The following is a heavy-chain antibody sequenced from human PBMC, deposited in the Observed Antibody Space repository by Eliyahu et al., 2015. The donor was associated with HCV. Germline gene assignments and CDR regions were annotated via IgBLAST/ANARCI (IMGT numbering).Heavy chain of an antibody. CDR3: ARRPTTDAGFDS. Sequence: EVQLVESGGGLVQPGGSXXLSCVASGFTFSDHYXDWVRQAPGKGLEWVGRIRNKANRYTTEYAASVKGRFTISRDDAKNSVYVQMNSLKTEDTAVYYCARRPTTDAGFDSWGQGTLVTVSS. V-gene: IGHV3-72*01. D-gene: IGHD1-26*01. CDR1: GFTFSDHY. J-gene: IGHJ4*02. CDR2: IRNKANRYTT.